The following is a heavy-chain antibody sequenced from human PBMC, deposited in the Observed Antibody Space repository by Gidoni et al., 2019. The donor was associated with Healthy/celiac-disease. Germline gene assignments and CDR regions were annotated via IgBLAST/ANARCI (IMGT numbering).Heavy chain of an antibody. V-gene: IGHV3-43D*04. CDR3: AKDMYKATVTGPYGMDV. D-gene: IGHD4-4*01. CDR2: ISWDGGST. Sequence: EVQLVESGGVVVQPGGSLRLSCAASGFTFDDYAMNWVRQAPGKGLGWVSLISWDGGSTYYADSVKGRFTISRDNSKNSLYLQMNSLRAEDTALYYCAKDMYKATVTGPYGMDVWGQGTTVTVSS. CDR1: GFTFDDYA. J-gene: IGHJ6*02.